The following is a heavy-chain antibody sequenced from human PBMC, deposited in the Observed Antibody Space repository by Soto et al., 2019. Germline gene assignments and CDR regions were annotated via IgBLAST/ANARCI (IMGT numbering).Heavy chain of an antibody. V-gene: IGHV2-70*01. CDR1: GFSLSTSGMC. J-gene: IGHJ4*02. CDR3: ARIFSGGYSGYDLVDY. Sequence: SGPTLVNPTQTLTLTCTFSGFSLSTSGMCVSWIRQPPGKALEWLALIDWDDDKYYSTSLKTRLTISKDTSKNQVVLTMTNMDPVDTATYYCARIFSGGYSGYDLVDYWGQGTLVTVSS. CDR2: IDWDDDK. D-gene: IGHD5-12*01.